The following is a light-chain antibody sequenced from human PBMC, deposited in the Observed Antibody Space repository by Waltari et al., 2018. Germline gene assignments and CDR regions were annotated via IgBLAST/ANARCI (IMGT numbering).Light chain of an antibody. CDR3: QQSFGTPRT. CDR2: ATS. Sequence: DIQMTQSPSSLSASVGHRVTITCRASQSIISYLNWYQQKPGKAPELLIYATSNLHSGVPSRFSGSGSGTDFTLTISSLQPEDFATYYCQQSFGTPRTFGQGTEVEVK. CDR1: QSIISY. J-gene: IGKJ1*01. V-gene: IGKV1-39*01.